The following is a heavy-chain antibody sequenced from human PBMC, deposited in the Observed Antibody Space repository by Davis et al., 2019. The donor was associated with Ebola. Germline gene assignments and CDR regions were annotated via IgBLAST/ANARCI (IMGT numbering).Heavy chain of an antibody. D-gene: IGHD3-22*01. CDR2: IYYSGGT. J-gene: IGHJ3*02. CDR1: GGSISSGDYY. CDR3: ARERRYYDSSGYSSHAFDI. Sequence: PSETLSLTCTVSGGSISSGDYYWNWIRQHPGQGLEWIGYIYYSGGTYYNPSLKSRITISLDTSKTQFSLNLSSVTAADTAVYYCARERRYYDSSGYSSHAFDIWGQGTMVTVSS. V-gene: IGHV4-31*03.